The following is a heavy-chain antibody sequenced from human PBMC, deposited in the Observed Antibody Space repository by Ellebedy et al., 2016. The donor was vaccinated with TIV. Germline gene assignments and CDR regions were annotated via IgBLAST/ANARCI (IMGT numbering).Heavy chain of an antibody. CDR2: IYTGGAT. CDR3: ARDVSYSSYDY. D-gene: IGHD4-11*01. CDR1: AFSVNIKY. V-gene: IGHV3-53*01. Sequence: GESLKISXAASAFSVNIKYMNWVRQAPGKGLEWVSTIYTGGATFYADSVKGRFTISRDNSKNILYLQMNGLRAEDTALYYCARDVSYSSYDYWGQGTLVTVSS. J-gene: IGHJ4*02.